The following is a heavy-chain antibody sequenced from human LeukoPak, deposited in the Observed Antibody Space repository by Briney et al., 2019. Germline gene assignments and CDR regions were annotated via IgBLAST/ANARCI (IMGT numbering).Heavy chain of an antibody. CDR1: GFTFSSYG. CDR2: IRYDGSNK. D-gene: IGHD6-13*01. CDR3: AKGTRWSVDY. Sequence: PGGSLRLSCAASGFTFSSYGMHWVRQAPGKGLEWVAFIRYDGSNKYYADSVKGRFTISRDNSKNTLYLQMNSLRAEDTAVCYCAKGTRWSVDYWGQGTLVTVSS. V-gene: IGHV3-30*02. J-gene: IGHJ4*02.